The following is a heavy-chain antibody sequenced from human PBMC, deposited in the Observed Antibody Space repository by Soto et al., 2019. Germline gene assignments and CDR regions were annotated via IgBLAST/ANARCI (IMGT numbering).Heavy chain of an antibody. CDR1: GFTFSSYG. V-gene: IGHV3-30*18. J-gene: IGHJ6*02. CDR2: ISYDGSNK. CDR3: AKGVEQWLVYYYYGMDV. D-gene: IGHD6-19*01. Sequence: QVQLVESGGGVVQPGRSLRLSCAASGFTFSSYGMHWVRQALGKGLEWVAVISYDGSNKYYADSVKGRFTISRDNSKNTLYLQMNSLRAEDTAVYYCAKGVEQWLVYYYYGMDVWGQGTTVTVSS.